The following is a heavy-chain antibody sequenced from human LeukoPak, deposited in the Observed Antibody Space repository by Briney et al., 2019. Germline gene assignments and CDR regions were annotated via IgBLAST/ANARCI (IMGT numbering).Heavy chain of an antibody. CDR2: ISSSSSYI. J-gene: IGHJ5*02. V-gene: IGHV3-21*04. CDR1: GFTFSSYS. CDR3: ARDMSRYYGSGSYIS. Sequence: GGSLRLSCAASGFTFSSYSMNWVRQAPGKGLEWVSSISSSSSYIYYADSVKGRFTISRDNSKNTLYLQMNSLRAEDTAVYYCARDMSRYYGSGSYISWGQGTLVTVSS. D-gene: IGHD3-10*01.